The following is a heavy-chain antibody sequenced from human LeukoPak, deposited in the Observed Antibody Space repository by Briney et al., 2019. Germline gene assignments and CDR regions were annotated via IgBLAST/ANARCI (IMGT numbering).Heavy chain of an antibody. CDR1: GFTFSSYS. CDR2: ISSSSSYI. V-gene: IGHV3-21*04. J-gene: IGHJ6*03. CDR3: AKGTDWGYDYYYYMDV. D-gene: IGHD3-9*01. Sequence: GGSLRLSCAASGFTFSSYSMNWVRQAPGKGLEWVSSISSSSSYIYYADSVKGRFTISRDNAKNSLYLQMNSLRAEDTAVYYCAKGTDWGYDYYYYMDVWGKGTTVTVSS.